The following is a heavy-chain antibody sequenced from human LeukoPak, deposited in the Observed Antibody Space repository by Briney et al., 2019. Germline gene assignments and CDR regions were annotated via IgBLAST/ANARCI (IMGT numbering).Heavy chain of an antibody. V-gene: IGHV3-23*01. CDR2: LSGSGGNT. D-gene: IGHD1-7*01. Sequence: GGSLRLSCAASGFTFSSYWMSWVRQAPGKGLEWVSSLSGSGGNTYHADPVKGRFTISRDNSKSTLYLQMTSLRAEDTAVYYCARDIMGNSRRLDYWGQGILVTVSS. CDR3: ARDIMGNSRRLDY. J-gene: IGHJ4*02. CDR1: GFTFSSYW.